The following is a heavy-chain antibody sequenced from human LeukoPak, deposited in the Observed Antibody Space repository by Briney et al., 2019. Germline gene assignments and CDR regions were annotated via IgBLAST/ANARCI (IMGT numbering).Heavy chain of an antibody. CDR3: ARAPGGIMVSLLRKYYFDY. CDR1: GYTFTSYY. V-gene: IGHV1-46*01. D-gene: IGHD2-8*01. Sequence: GASVKVSCKASGYTFTSYYMHWVRQAPGQGLEWMGIINPSGGSTSYAQKFQGRVTMTRDTSTSTAYMELSSLRSEDTAVYYCARAPGGIMVSLLRKYYFDYWGQGTLVTVSS. CDR2: INPSGGST. J-gene: IGHJ4*02.